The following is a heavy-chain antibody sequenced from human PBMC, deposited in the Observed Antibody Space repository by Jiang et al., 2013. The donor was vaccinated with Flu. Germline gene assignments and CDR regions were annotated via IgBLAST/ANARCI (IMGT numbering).Heavy chain of an antibody. CDR1: TLSSHT. V-gene: IGHV1-69*02. J-gene: IGHJ4*02. CDR3: ASINYQGGGFDY. CDR2: IIPMFGIT. D-gene: IGHD4-11*01. Sequence: TLSSHTFSWVRQAPGQGLEWVGRIIPMFGITNYAQNFQGRVTITADKSTSTAYMELSSLRSEDTAVYYCASINYQGGGFDYWGQGTLVTVSS.